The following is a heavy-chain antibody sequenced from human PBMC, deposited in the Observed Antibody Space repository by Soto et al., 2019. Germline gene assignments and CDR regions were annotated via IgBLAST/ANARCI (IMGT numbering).Heavy chain of an antibody. CDR1: GGTFSSYA. CDR3: ARVITIAAAGPNFDP. V-gene: IGHV1-69*06. Sequence: RASVKVSCKASGGTFSSYAISWVRQAPGQGLEWMGGIIPIFGTANYAQKFQGRVTITADKSTSTAYMELSSLRSEDTAVYYCARVITIAAAGPNFDPWGQGTLVTVSS. CDR2: IIPIFGTA. D-gene: IGHD6-13*01. J-gene: IGHJ5*02.